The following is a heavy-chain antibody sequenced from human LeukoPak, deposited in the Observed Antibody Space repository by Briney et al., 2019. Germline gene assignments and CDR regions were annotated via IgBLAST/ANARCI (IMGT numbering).Heavy chain of an antibody. J-gene: IGHJ4*02. CDR1: GGSISSSSYY. Sequence: PSETLSLTCTVSGGSISSSSYYWGWIRQPPGKGLEWIGSIYYNGSTYYNPSLKSRVTISVDTSKNQFSLKLSSVTAADTAVYYCARHKPGVGATLPPHFDYWGQGTLVTVSS. CDR2: IYYNGST. CDR3: ARHKPGVGATLPPHFDY. D-gene: IGHD1-26*01. V-gene: IGHV4-39*01.